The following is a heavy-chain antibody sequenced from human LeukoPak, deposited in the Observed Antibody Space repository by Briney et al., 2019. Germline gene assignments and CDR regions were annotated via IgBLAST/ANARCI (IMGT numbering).Heavy chain of an antibody. V-gene: IGHV4-39*07. CDR3: ARSVYSSSFYY. Sequence: SETLSLTCTVSGDSISSSPYYWGWIRQPPGKGLAWIGSMYFSGSTYHNPSLKSRVTISLDKSKNQFSLKLSSVTAADTAVYYCARSVYSSSFYYWGQGTLVTVSS. D-gene: IGHD6-13*01. J-gene: IGHJ4*02. CDR1: GDSISSSPYY. CDR2: MYFSGST.